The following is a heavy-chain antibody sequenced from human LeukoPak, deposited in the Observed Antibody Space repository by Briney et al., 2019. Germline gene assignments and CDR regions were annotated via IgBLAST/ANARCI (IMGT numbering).Heavy chain of an antibody. Sequence: GGSLRLSCAASGFTFSSYSMNWVRQAPGKGLEWVSSISSSSSYIYYADSVKGRFTISRDNAKNSLYLQMNSLRAEDTAVYYCAIETQDYYGSGNGFDPWGQGTLVTVSS. CDR2: ISSSSSYI. V-gene: IGHV3-21*01. J-gene: IGHJ5*02. D-gene: IGHD3-10*01. CDR3: AIETQDYYGSGNGFDP. CDR1: GFTFSSYS.